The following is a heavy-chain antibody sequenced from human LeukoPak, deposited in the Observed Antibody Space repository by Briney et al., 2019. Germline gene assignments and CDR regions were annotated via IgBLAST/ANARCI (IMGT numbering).Heavy chain of an antibody. J-gene: IGHJ6*02. CDR1: DGSTNSYY. V-gene: IGHV4-59*01. D-gene: IGHD1-26*01. Sequence: SETLSLTCSVSDGSTNSYYWNWIRRPPGKGLEWIGYIYYNGNSNYSPSLKSRVTMSVDTSKNLFSLKVSSVTAADTAVYYCARGRSNYYGMDVWGQGTTVTVSS. CDR3: ARGRSNYYGMDV. CDR2: IYYNGNS.